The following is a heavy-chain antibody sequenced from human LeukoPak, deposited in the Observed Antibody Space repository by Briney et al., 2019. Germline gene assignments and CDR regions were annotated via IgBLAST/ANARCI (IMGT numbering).Heavy chain of an antibody. CDR2: INHSGST. V-gene: IGHV4-34*01. J-gene: IGHJ4*02. Sequence: SSETLSLTCAVYGGSFSGYYWSWIRQPPGKGLEWIGEINHSGSTNYNPSLKSRVTISVDTSKNQLSLKLRSVTAADTAVYYCARGALGIFYFDYWGQGALVTVSS. D-gene: IGHD3-3*01. CDR1: GGSFSGYY. CDR3: ARGALGIFYFDY.